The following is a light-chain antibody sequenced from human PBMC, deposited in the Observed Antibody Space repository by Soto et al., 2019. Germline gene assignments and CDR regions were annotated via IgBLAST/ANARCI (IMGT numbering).Light chain of an antibody. Sequence: DIVMTQSPDSLAVSLGERATINCKSSQSVLYSSNNKNYLAWYQQKPGQPPKLLIYWASTRESGVPDRFSGSGSGTDFTLTTSSLQAEDVAVYYCQQYYSTPQITFGQGTRLEI. CDR2: WAS. V-gene: IGKV4-1*01. CDR3: QQYYSTPQIT. J-gene: IGKJ5*01. CDR1: QSVLYSSNNKNY.